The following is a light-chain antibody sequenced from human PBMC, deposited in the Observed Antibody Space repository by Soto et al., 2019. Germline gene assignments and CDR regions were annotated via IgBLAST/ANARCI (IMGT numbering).Light chain of an antibody. J-gene: IGKJ5*01. CDR1: QGVTTN. CDR3: QQYNNWPFS. Sequence: EIVMTQSPASLSVTPGERVTLSCRAGQGVTTNFAWYQQKSGQSPRLLIYDVSTRATGVPARFSGTGSETDFTLTISGLQSEDSAVYFCQQYNNWPFSFGQGTRLEIK. V-gene: IGKV3-15*01. CDR2: DVS.